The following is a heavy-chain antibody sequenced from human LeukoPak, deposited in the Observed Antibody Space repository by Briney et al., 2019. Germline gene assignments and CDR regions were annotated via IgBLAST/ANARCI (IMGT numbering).Heavy chain of an antibody. CDR3: ARGQQPVGFDY. Sequence: GASVKVSCKASGGTFSSYAIIWVRQAPGQGLEWMGRIIPILGIANYAQKFQGRVTITADKSTSTAYMELSSLRSEDTAVYYCARGQQPVGFDYWGQGTLVNGSS. J-gene: IGHJ4*02. CDR1: GGTFSSYA. D-gene: IGHD6-13*01. V-gene: IGHV1-69*04. CDR2: IIPILGIA.